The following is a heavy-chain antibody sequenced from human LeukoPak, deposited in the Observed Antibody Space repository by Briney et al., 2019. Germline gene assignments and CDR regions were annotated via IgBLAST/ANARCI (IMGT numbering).Heavy chain of an antibody. V-gene: IGHV4-59*01. J-gene: IGHJ4*02. D-gene: IGHD1-7*01. CDR2: IQYSGTT. CDR3: ALTGTTPN. CDR1: GASISSSY. Sequence: PSETLSLTCTVSGASISSSYWNWIRQPPGKGPEWIGYIQYSGTTDYNPSLRSRITMSVDPSKNQFSLKLSSVTAADTAVYYCALTGTTPNWGQGTLVTVSS.